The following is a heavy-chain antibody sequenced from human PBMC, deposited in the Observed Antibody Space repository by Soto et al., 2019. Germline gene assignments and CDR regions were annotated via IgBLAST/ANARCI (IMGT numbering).Heavy chain of an antibody. CDR2: IWYDGSNK. D-gene: IGHD2-15*01. CDR1: GFTFSSYG. J-gene: IGHJ6*02. CDR3: ARDGYCSGGSCYPLGYYGMDV. Sequence: QVQLVESGGGVVQPGRSLRLSCAASGFTFSSYGMHWVRQAPGKGLEWVAVIWYDGSNKYYADSVKGRFTIPRDNSKNALYLQMSSLRAEDTAVYYCARDGYCSGGSCYPLGYYGMDVWGQGTTVTVSS. V-gene: IGHV3-33*01.